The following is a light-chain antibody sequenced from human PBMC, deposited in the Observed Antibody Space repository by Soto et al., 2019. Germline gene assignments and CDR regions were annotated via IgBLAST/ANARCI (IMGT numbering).Light chain of an antibody. Sequence: DIQMTQSPASLSVSVGDRVTITCRASQSINNYLNWYLQRPGQAPELLIRSASTLQRGVPSRFSGSGSRTEFTLTIADLQPDDFGTYYCQQSLTMPITFGHGTRLEIK. CDR2: SAS. CDR3: QQSLTMPIT. J-gene: IGKJ5*01. CDR1: QSINNY. V-gene: IGKV1-39*01.